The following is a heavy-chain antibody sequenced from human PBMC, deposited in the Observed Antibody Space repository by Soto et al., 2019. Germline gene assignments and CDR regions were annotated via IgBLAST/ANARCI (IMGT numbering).Heavy chain of an antibody. CDR3: AKDPGGYQLLYWFDP. D-gene: IGHD2-2*01. CDR1: GFTFSSYA. J-gene: IGHJ5*02. Sequence: SLRLSCAASGFTFSSYAMSWVRQAPGKGLEWVSAISGSGGSTYYADSVKGRFTISRDNSKNTLYLQMNSLRAEDTAVYYCAKDPGGYQLLYWFDPWGQGTLVTVSS. V-gene: IGHV3-23*01. CDR2: ISGSGGST.